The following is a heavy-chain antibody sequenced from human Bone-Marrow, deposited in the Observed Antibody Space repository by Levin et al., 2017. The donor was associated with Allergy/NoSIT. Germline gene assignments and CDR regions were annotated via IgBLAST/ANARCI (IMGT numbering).Heavy chain of an antibody. D-gene: IGHD4/OR15-4a*01. CDR3: AKEPQRYGGTYLDQY. CDR1: GFSFRSFA. CDR2: IDGNGGRT. J-gene: IGHJ4*02. V-gene: IGHV3-23*01. Sequence: PGGSLRLSCAAAGFSFRSFAMTWVRQAPGKGLEWVSTIDGNGGRTYYADSVKGRFTISRDNSKNTLDLQMNSLRAEDTAFYYCAKEPQRYGGTYLDQYWGQGTLVTVSS.